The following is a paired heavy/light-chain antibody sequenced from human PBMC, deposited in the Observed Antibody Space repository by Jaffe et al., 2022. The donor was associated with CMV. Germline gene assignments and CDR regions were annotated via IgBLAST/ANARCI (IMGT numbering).Heavy chain of an antibody. CDR3: AREISSWNFVGWFDP. CDR1: GGSISSYY. Sequence: QVQLQESGPGLVKPSETLSLTCTVSGGSISSYYWSWIRQPAGKGLEWIGRIYTSGSTNYNPSLKSRVTMSVDTSKNQFSLKLSSVTAADTAVYYCAREISSWNFVGWFDPWGQGTLVTVSS. D-gene: IGHD6-13*01. CDR2: IYTSGST. J-gene: IGHJ5*02. V-gene: IGHV4-4*07.
Light chain of an antibody. J-gene: IGLJ2*01. Sequence: NFMLTQPHSVSESPGKTVTISCTRSSGSIASNYVQWYQQRPGSAPTTVIYEDNQRPSGVPDRFSGSIDSSSNSASLTISGLKTEDEADYYCQSYDSSSVVFGGGTKLTVL. V-gene: IGLV6-57*04. CDR1: SGSIASNY. CDR2: EDN. CDR3: QSYDSSSVV.